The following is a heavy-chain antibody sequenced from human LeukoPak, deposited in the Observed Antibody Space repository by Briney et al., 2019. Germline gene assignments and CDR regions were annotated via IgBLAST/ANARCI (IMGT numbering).Heavy chain of an antibody. CDR3: ARFGARYCSGGSCHSGGVDY. Sequence: MPSETLSLTCTVSGGSISSYYWSWIRQPPGKGLEWIGYIYYSGSTNYNPSLKSRVTISVDTSKNQFSLKLSSVTAADTAVYYCARFGARYCSGGSCHSGGVDYWGQGTLVTVSS. J-gene: IGHJ4*02. D-gene: IGHD2-15*01. V-gene: IGHV4-59*01. CDR2: IYYSGST. CDR1: GGSISSYY.